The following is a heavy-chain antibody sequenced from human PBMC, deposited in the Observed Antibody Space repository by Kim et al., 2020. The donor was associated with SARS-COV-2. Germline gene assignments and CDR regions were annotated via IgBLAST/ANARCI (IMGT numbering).Heavy chain of an antibody. CDR2: IYYSGST. V-gene: IGHV4-59*01. CDR1: GGSISSYY. CDR3: ARASRSTIFGVVTAPGAFDI. D-gene: IGHD3-3*01. J-gene: IGHJ3*02. Sequence: SETLSLTCTVSGGSISSYYWSWIRQPPGKGLEWIGYIYYSGSTNYNPSPKSRVTISVDTSKNQFSLKLSSVTAADTAVYYCARASRSTIFGVVTAPGAFDIWGQGTMVTVSS.